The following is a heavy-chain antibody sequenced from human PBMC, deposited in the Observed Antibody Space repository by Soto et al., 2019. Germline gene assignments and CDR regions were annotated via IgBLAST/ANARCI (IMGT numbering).Heavy chain of an antibody. Sequence: WMSXRLSGSSSVCTLIIYSMNLFRHAPGKGLGLVSSISSSSSYIYYADSLKGRFTISRDNAKNSLYLQMNSLRAEDTAVYYCARGKQWNEKVGFDIWGKRTMV. CDR2: ISSSSSYI. D-gene: IGHD1-1*01. V-gene: IGHV3-21*01. CDR3: ARGKQWNEKVGFDI. J-gene: IGHJ3*02. CDR1: VCTLIIYS.